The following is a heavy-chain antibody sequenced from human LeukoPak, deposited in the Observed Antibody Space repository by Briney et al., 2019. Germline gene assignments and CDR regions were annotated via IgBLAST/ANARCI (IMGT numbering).Heavy chain of an antibody. D-gene: IGHD4-17*01. CDR1: GFTFSSYS. CDR3: ARGYGDYTLDY. J-gene: IGHJ4*02. Sequence: GGSLRLSCAASGFTFSSYSINWVRQAPGKGLEWVSYISSSSRTISYADSVKGRFTISRDNAKNSLDLQMNSLRAEDTAVYYCARGYGDYTLDYWGQGTLVTVSS. V-gene: IGHV3-48*01. CDR2: ISSSSRTI.